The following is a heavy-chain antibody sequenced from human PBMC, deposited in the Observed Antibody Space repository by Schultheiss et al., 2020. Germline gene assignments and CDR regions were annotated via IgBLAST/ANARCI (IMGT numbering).Heavy chain of an antibody. CDR2: INPSGGST. D-gene: IGHD3-10*01. Sequence: ASVKVSCKASGYTFTSYYMHWVRQAPGQGLEWMGIINPSGGSTSYAQKFQGRVTMTTDTSTSTAYMELRSLRSEDTAVYYCARASYSGSLSARFDYWGQGTLVNGYS. CDR1: GYTFTSYY. CDR3: ARASYSGSLSARFDY. J-gene: IGHJ4*02. V-gene: IGHV1-46*01.